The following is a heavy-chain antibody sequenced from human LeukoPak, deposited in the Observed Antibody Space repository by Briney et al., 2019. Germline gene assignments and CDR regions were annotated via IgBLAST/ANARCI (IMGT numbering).Heavy chain of an antibody. V-gene: IGHV4-31*03. CDR1: GGSISSGGYY. CDR2: IYYSGST. Sequence: SATLSLTCTVSGGSISSGGYYWSWIRQHPGKGLEWIGYIYYSGSTYYNPSLKSRVTISVDTSKNQFSLKLSSVTAADTAVYYCARGDDCSYSSCERRWFDPWGQGTLVTVSS. J-gene: IGHJ5*02. CDR3: ARGDDCSYSSCERRWFDP. D-gene: IGHD2-2*01.